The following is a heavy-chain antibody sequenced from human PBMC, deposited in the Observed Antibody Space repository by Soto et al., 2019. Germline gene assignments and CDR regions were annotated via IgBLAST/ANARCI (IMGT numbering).Heavy chain of an antibody. CDR2: IYYSGCT. J-gene: IGHJ6*02. CDR3: ARSHDYGDYTYYYGMDV. V-gene: IGHV4-39*01. Sequence: QLQLQESGPGLVKPSETLSLTSTVSGGSISSSSYYWGWIRQPPGKGLEWIGSIYYSGCTYYNPSLKSRVTISVDTSKNQFSLKLSSVTAADTAVYYCARSHDYGDYTYYYGMDVWGQGTTVTVSS. CDR1: GGSISSSSYY. D-gene: IGHD4-17*01.